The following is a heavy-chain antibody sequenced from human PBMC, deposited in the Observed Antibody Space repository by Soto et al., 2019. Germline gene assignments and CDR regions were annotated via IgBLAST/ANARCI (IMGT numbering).Heavy chain of an antibody. J-gene: IGHJ6*02. D-gene: IGHD3-3*01. CDR1: GFTFTSSA. V-gene: IGHV1-58*01. CDR3: AADLITIFGVVTYGMDV. Sequence: SVKVPCEASGFTFTSSAVQWVRQARVQRLEWIGWIVVGSGNTNYAQKFQERVTITRNMSTSTDYMELSRLRSEDTAVYYCAADLITIFGVVTYGMDVWGQGTTVTVSS. CDR2: IVVGSGNT.